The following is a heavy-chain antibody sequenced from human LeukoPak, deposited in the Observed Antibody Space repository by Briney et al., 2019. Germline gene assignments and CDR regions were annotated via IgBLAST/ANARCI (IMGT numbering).Heavy chain of an antibody. CDR2: INPNSGGT. J-gene: IGHJ5*02. V-gene: IGHV1-2*02. CDR1: GYTFTGYN. CDR3: ARERSWLDP. Sequence: GSSAKVSCKASGYTFTGYNMHWVRQAPGQGLEWMGWINPNSGGTNYAQKFQGRVTMTRDTSITTAYMELSRLRSDDTAVYYCARERSWLDPWGQGTLVTVSS.